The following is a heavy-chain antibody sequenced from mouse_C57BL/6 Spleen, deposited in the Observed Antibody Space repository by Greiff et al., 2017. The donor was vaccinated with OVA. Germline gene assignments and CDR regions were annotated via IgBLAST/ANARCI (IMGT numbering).Heavy chain of an antibody. V-gene: IGHV5-4*03. D-gene: IGHD2-4*01. CDR1: GFTFSSYA. CDR2: ISDGGSYT. J-gene: IGHJ2*01. Sequence: EVKLMESGGGLVKPGGSLKLSCAASGFTFSSYAMSWVRQTPEKRLEWVATISDGGSYTYYPDNVKGRFTISRDNAKNNLYLQMSHLKSEDTAMYYCARGGITTLFDYWGQGTTLTVSS. CDR3: ARGGITTLFDY.